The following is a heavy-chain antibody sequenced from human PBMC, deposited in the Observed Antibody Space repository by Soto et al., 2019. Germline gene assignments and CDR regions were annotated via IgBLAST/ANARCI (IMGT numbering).Heavy chain of an antibody. J-gene: IGHJ4*02. CDR1: GVSISSGGYY. CDR3: ARGRPDDYGDPDYFDY. Sequence: QVQLQESGPGLVKPSQTLSLTCNVSGVSISSGGYYWSWIRQHLAKGLEWIGHIYYSGSTYYNPSLKSRVTISVDTSKNQFSLKLSSVTAADTAVYYCARGRPDDYGDPDYFDYWGQGALVTVSS. V-gene: IGHV4-31*03. CDR2: IYYSGST. D-gene: IGHD4-17*01.